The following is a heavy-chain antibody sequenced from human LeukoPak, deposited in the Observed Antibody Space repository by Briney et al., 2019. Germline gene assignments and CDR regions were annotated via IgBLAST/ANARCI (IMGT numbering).Heavy chain of an antibody. CDR1: GYTFTGYY. D-gene: IGHD6-13*01. V-gene: IGHV1-2*02. CDR2: INPNSGGT. CDR3: ARGSSWASFDY. Sequence: ASVKVSCTASGYTFTGYYMHWVRQAPGQGLEWMGWINPNSGGTNSAQKFQGRVTMTRDTSISTAYMELSRLRSDDTAVYYCARGSSWASFDYWGQGTLVTVSS. J-gene: IGHJ4*02.